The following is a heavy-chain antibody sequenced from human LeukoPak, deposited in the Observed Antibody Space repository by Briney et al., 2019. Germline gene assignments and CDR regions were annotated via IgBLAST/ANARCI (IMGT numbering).Heavy chain of an antibody. CDR1: GGSISSSNW. Sequence: SETLSLTCAVSGGSISSSNWWSWVRQPPGKGLEWIGEIYHSGSTNYNPSPKSRVTISVDKSKNQFPLKLSSVTAADTAVYYCAREGYYDSSGYYYIVYWGQGTLVTVSS. J-gene: IGHJ4*02. D-gene: IGHD3-22*01. CDR2: IYHSGST. V-gene: IGHV4-4*02. CDR3: AREGYYDSSGYYYIVY.